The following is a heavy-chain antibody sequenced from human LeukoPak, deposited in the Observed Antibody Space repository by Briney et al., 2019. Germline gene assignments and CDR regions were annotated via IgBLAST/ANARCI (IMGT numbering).Heavy chain of an antibody. V-gene: IGHV4-39*07. D-gene: IGHD6-13*01. Sequence: PSETLSLTCTVSGGSISSTDHYWGWVRQSPEKGLEWIGNVYFTGSTFYNPSLKSRVTISVDTSKNQFSLKLSSVTAADTAVYYCARATYPPGIAAAGTSVDPSPALNYFDYWGQGTLVTVSS. CDR1: GGSISSTDHY. CDR3: ARATYPPGIAAAGTSVDPSPALNYFDY. CDR2: VYFTGST. J-gene: IGHJ4*02.